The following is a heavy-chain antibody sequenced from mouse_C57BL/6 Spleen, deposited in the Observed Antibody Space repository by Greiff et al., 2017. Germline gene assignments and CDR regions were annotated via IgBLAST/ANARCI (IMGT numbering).Heavy chain of an antibody. Sequence: VQLQQSVAELVRPGASVKLSCKASGFNIKNTYMHWVKQRPEQGLEWIGRIDPAHGNTKSATKFQGKAPITADTASNTAYLQLISLTSEDTAIYYWAREGANLGFDYFGQGTTHTVSS. CDR3: AREGANLGFDY. CDR1: GFNIKNTY. J-gene: IGHJ2*01. D-gene: IGHD6-1*01. CDR2: IDPAHGNT. V-gene: IGHV14-3*01.